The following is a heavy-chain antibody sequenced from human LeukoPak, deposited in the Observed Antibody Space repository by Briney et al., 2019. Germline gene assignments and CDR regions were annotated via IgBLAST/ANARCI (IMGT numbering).Heavy chain of an antibody. Sequence: PGGSLRLSCAASGFTFSSYWMHWVRQAPGKGLVGVSRINSDGSSTSYADSVKGRFTISRDNAKNTLYLQMNSLRAEDTAVYYCARVRVTIFGVVISYFDYWGQGTLVTVSS. CDR3: ARVRVTIFGVVISYFDY. D-gene: IGHD3-3*01. J-gene: IGHJ4*02. V-gene: IGHV3-74*01. CDR2: INSDGSST. CDR1: GFTFSSYW.